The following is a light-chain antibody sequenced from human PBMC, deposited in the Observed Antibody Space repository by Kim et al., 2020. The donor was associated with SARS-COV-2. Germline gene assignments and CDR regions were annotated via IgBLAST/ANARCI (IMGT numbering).Light chain of an antibody. Sequence: QSVLTQPPSVSAAPGQKVTISCSGSSSNIGNNYVSWYQQPPGTAPKLLIYDNNKRPSGIPDRFSGSKSCTSATLGITGLQTGDEADYYCGTWDSSLSAGVFGGGTQLTVL. CDR2: DNN. V-gene: IGLV1-51*01. J-gene: IGLJ3*02. CDR1: SSNIGNNY. CDR3: GTWDSSLSAGV.